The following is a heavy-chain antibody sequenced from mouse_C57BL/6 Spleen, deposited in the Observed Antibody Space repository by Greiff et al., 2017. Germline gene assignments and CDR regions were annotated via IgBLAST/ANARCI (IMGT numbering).Heavy chain of an antibody. D-gene: IGHD2-1*01. CDR3: ARGERGFYGNYGGWYFDV. V-gene: IGHV1-85*01. J-gene: IGHJ1*03. Sequence: QVQLQQSGPELVKPGASVKLSCKASGYTFTSYDINWVKQRPGQGLEWIGWIYPRDGSTKYNEKFKGKATLTVDTSSSTAYMELHSLTSEDSAVYYCARGERGFYGNYGGWYFDVWGTGTTVTVSS. CDR1: GYTFTSYD. CDR2: IYPRDGST.